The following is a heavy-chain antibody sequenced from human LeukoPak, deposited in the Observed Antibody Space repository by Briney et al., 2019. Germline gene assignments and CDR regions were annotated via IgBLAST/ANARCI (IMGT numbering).Heavy chain of an antibody. Sequence: SETLSLTCAVSHASMKSHVWNWIRQPPGEGLEWIGYISNSGVTKYNPSLESRATILLDKSKTQLSLNLTSATAADTAMYFCARALDTVEIWFDSWGQGTPVTVSS. CDR3: ARALDTVEIWFDS. J-gene: IGHJ5*01. CDR2: ISNSGVT. V-gene: IGHV4-59*11. D-gene: IGHD5-18*01. CDR1: HASMKSHV.